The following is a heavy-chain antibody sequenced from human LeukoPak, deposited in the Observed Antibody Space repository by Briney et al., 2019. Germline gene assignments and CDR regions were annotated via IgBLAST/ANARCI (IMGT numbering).Heavy chain of an antibody. CDR2: IYHSGTT. J-gene: IGHJ6*03. CDR1: GYSISSGYY. CDR3: ARQGGSNSPYYYYYMDV. D-gene: IGHD6-13*01. Sequence: PSETLSLTCAVSGYSISSGYYWGWFGQPPGKGPEWIGCIYHSGTTYYNPSLKSRVTISVDTSKNQFSLMISSVTAADTAVYYCARQGGSNSPYYYYYMDVWGKGTTVTVSS. V-gene: IGHV4-38-2*01.